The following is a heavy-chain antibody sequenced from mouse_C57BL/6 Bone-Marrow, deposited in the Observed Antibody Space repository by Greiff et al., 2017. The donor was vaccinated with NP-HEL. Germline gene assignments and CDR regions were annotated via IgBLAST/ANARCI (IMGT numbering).Heavy chain of an antibody. CDR1: GYSITSGYY. J-gene: IGHJ1*03. Sequence: VQLKHSGPGLVKPSQSLSLTCSVTGYSITSGYYWNWIRQFPGNKLEWMGYISYDGSNNYNPSLKNRISITRDTSKNQFFLKLNSVTTEDTATYYCARGPRYFDVWGTGTTVTVSS. CDR2: ISYDGSN. V-gene: IGHV3-6*01. CDR3: ARGPRYFDV.